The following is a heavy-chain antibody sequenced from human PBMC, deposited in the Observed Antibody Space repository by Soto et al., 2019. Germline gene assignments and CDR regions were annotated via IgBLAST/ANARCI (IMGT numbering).Heavy chain of an antibody. Sequence: QVQLVESGGGVVQPGRSLRLSCAASGFTFSSYGMHWVRQAPGKGLEWVAVISYDGSNKYYADSVKSRFTISRDNSKNSLYLKMNSLRAEDPAVYYCAKDSRITMIVAPFDYWGQGTLVTVSS. J-gene: IGHJ4*02. V-gene: IGHV3-30*18. CDR3: AKDSRITMIVAPFDY. CDR1: GFTFSSYG. D-gene: IGHD3-22*01. CDR2: ISYDGSNK.